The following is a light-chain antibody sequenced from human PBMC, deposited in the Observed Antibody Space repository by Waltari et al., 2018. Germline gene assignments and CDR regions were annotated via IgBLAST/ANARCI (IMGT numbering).Light chain of an antibody. Sequence: EIVLTQSPATLSLSPGERATLSCRASESLTSYLAWYQHKPGQAPRLLFYDTSNRATGIPARFSGSGSGADFTLIISSLEPEDFGVYYCQQRSTFGQGTKLEIK. CDR1: ESLTSY. CDR2: DTS. V-gene: IGKV3-11*01. J-gene: IGKJ2*01. CDR3: QQRST.